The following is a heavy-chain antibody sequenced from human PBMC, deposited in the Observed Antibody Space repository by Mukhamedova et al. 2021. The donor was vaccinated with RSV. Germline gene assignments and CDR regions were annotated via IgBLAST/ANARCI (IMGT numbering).Heavy chain of an antibody. V-gene: IGHV5-51*01. CDR2: GDSDT. Sequence: GDSDTRYSPSFQGQVTISADKSISTAYLQWRSLRASDTAMYFCARHDTTMLTVAMDLWGQGTTVTVSS. J-gene: IGHJ6*02. CDR3: ARHDTTMLTVAMDL. D-gene: IGHD5-18*01.